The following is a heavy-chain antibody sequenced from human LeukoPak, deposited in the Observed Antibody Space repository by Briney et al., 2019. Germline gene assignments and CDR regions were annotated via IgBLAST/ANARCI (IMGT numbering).Heavy chain of an antibody. CDR1: GFIFSSYG. CDR3: AKGVGGYCSGGSCYYRYHYLAV. D-gene: IGHD2-15*01. Sequence: GGSLGLSCAASGFIFSSYGMHWVRQARGKGLEWVAFIRYDGSNKYYADFVKRRFIISRDNSKNTLYLQMNRLRAEDTAVYYCAKGVGGYCSGGSCYYRYHYLAVWGKGTTGTISS. CDR2: IRYDGSNK. J-gene: IGHJ6*03. V-gene: IGHV3-30*02.